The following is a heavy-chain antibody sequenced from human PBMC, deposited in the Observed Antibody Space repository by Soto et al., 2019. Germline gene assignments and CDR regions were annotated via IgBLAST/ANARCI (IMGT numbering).Heavy chain of an antibody. CDR2: IIPIFGTP. V-gene: IGHV1-69*01. CDR1: GGTFSSHA. J-gene: IGHJ6*02. CDR3: ARVGQPFYYYYGMDV. D-gene: IGHD3-16*01. Sequence: QVQLVQSGAEVRAPGSSVKVSCKASGGTFSSHAISWVRQAPGRGLEWVGGIIPIFGTPNYAQRFQDRVTITAHESTSTVYLELISLRSDDTAVFYCARVGQPFYYYYGMDVWGQGTTVTVSS.